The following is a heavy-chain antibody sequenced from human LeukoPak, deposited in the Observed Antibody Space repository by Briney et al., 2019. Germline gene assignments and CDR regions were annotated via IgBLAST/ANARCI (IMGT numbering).Heavy chain of an antibody. J-gene: IGHJ4*02. V-gene: IGHV5-51*01. CDR3: ARRSGSYSAPYSV. CDR2: IYPGDSDT. CDR1: GYSFVSYW. D-gene: IGHD1-26*01. Sequence: GVSLQISCTGSGYSFVSYWIDWVRPMPGKGLEWMGSIYPGDSDTRYSPSFQGQVTISADKSINTAYLQWSSLKASDIAMYYCARRSGSYSAPYSVWGQGTLVTVSS.